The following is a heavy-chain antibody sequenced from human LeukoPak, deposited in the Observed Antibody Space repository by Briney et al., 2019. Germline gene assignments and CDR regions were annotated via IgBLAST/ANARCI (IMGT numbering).Heavy chain of an antibody. D-gene: IGHD1-26*01. CDR1: GFTFSNYA. Sequence: TGGSLRLSCAASGFTFSNYALTWVRQAPGKGLEWVSTVNADGGNTYYADSVKGRFTISRDNSKSTLILQMNSLRVEDTALYYCTKRVKYGGTWDHFADWGQGTLVTVSS. J-gene: IGHJ4*02. V-gene: IGHV3-23*01. CDR3: TKRVKYGGTWDHFAD. CDR2: VNADGGNT.